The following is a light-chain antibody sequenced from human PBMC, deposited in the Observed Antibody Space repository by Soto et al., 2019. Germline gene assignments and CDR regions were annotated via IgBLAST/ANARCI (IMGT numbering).Light chain of an antibody. CDR1: SSNIGAGYD. V-gene: IGLV1-40*01. J-gene: IGLJ1*01. CDR3: QSYDSSLSSYV. CDR2: VNN. Sequence: QSALTQPPSVSGAPGQRVTISCTESSSNIGAGYDVHWYQQLPGTAPKLLIYVNNNRPSGVPDRFSGSKSATSASLAISGLQAEDEADYYCQSYDSSLSSYVFGTGTKV.